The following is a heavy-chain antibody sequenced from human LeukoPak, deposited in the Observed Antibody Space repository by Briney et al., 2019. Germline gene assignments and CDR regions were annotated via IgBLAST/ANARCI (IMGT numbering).Heavy chain of an antibody. CDR1: GGSISSSSYY. Sequence: SETLSLTCTVSGGSISSSSYYWGWIRQPPGKGLEWIGSIYHSGSTYYNPSLKSRVTISVDTSKNQFSLKLSSVTAADTAVYYCARDYSSSWYFDYWGQGTLVTVSS. D-gene: IGHD6-13*01. CDR2: IYHSGST. CDR3: ARDYSSSWYFDY. J-gene: IGHJ4*02. V-gene: IGHV4-39*07.